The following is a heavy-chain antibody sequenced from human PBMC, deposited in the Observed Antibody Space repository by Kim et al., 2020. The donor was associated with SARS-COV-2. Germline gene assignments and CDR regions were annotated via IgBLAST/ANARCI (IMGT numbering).Heavy chain of an antibody. V-gene: IGHV3-7*01. J-gene: IGHJ6*02. Sequence: GGSLRLSCTTSGFTFSNFWVIWVRQAPGRGLEWVAKIRQTGSDKYYADSVKGRFTISRDNARNSLYLQMDSLRAEDSAIYYCARNLPMDVWGQGTTVTVS. CDR2: IRQTGSDK. CDR3: ARNLPMDV. CDR1: GFTFSNFW.